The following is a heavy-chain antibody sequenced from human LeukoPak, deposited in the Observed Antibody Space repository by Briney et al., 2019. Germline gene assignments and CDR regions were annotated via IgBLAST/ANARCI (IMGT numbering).Heavy chain of an antibody. CDR2: ISGSGGST. CDR1: GFTFSSYS. Sequence: GGSLRLSCAASGFTFSSYSMNWVRQAPGKGLEWVSAISGSGGSTYYADSVKGRFTISRDNSKNTLYLQMNSLRAEDTAVYYCAKDGVVVVAATHWGQGTLVTVSS. J-gene: IGHJ4*02. D-gene: IGHD2-15*01. CDR3: AKDGVVVVAATH. V-gene: IGHV3-23*01.